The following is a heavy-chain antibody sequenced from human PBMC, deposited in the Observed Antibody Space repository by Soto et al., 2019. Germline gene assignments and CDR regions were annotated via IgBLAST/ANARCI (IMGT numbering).Heavy chain of an antibody. V-gene: IGHV3-7*01. CDR3: ARDIGFGYVK. CDR1: GFNVMSYW. D-gene: IGHD3-16*01. CDR2: IKDDGSEI. Sequence: PXGSLSLSCAVSGFNVMSYWMSWVRQAPGKGLEWVASIKDDGSEIYYLQSVRGRFSISRDSAGNALHLTMNYLSAEDTGVYFCARDIGFGYVKWGQGTLVTVSS. J-gene: IGHJ4*02.